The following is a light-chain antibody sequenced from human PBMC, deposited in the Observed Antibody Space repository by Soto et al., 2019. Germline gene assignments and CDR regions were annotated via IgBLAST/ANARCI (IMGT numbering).Light chain of an antibody. CDR2: EVS. CDR1: SSDIDGYKY. V-gene: IGLV2-14*01. CDR3: SSYRSSSTQVV. J-gene: IGLJ2*01. Sequence: QSVLTQPASVSGSPGQSITISCTGTSSDIDGYKYVSWYQQYPGKVPKLMIYEVSNRPSGVSNRFSGSKSGNTASLTISGLQAEDEADYYCSSYRSSSTQVVFGGGTKLTVL.